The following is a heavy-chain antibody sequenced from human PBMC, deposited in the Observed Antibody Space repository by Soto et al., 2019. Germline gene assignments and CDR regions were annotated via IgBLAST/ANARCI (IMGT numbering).Heavy chain of an antibody. CDR3: ARVAVVTAAGTSDY. D-gene: IGHD6-13*01. V-gene: IGHV3-11*06. J-gene: IGHJ4*01. CDR1: GFTFSDYY. Sequence: QVQLVESGGGLVRPGGSLRLSCAASGFTFSDYYMTWIRQVPGKGLEWVAYISGTSDSIPYADSVKGRFTISRDNAKKSLYLQMNSLIAEDTAVYYCARVAVVTAAGTSDYWGQEPWSPSPQ. CDR2: ISGTSDSI.